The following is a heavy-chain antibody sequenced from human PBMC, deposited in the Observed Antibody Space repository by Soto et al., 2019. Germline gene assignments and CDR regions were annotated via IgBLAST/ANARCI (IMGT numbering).Heavy chain of an antibody. V-gene: IGHV3-23*01. CDR1: GFTFSSYA. D-gene: IGHD3-22*01. CDR2: ISGSGGST. CDR3: AKSVEIYYDSSGYYFDY. Sequence: GGSLRLSCAASGFTFSSYAMSWVRQAPGKGLEWVSAISGSGGSTYYADSVKDRFTISRDNSKNTLYLQMNSLRAEDTAVYYCAKSVEIYYDSSGYYFDYWGQGTLVTVSS. J-gene: IGHJ4*02.